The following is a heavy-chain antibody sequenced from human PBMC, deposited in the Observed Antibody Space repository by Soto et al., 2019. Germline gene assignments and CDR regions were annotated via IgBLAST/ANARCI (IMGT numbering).Heavy chain of an antibody. Sequence: ASVKVSCKASGGTFSSYAISWVRQAPGQGLEWMGGIIPIFGTANYAQKFQGRVTITADKSTSTAYMELSSLRSEDTAVYYCAREAALYSSGWYYFDYWGQGTLVTVSS. CDR2: IIPIFGTA. CDR3: AREAALYSSGWYYFDY. V-gene: IGHV1-69*06. J-gene: IGHJ4*02. CDR1: GGTFSSYA. D-gene: IGHD6-19*01.